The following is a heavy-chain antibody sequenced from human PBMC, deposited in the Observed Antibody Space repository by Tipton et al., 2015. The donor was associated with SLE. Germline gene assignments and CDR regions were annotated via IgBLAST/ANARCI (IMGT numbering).Heavy chain of an antibody. J-gene: IGHJ4*02. D-gene: IGHD2-15*01. V-gene: IGHV1-2*02. CDR3: AREYVGGGVDY. CDR2: INPTSGDT. CDR1: GYTSTFSGYY. Sequence: QSGPEVKKPGASVKVSCQASGYTSTFSGYYIHWVRQAPGEGLEWMGWINPTSGDTDSAEKFQGRITMTRDTSITTAYTEVNRLTSDDTSVYYCAREYVGGGVDYWGQGTLVTVSS.